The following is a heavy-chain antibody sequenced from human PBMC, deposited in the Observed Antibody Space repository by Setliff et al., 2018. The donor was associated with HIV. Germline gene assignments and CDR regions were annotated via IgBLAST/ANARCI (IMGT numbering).Heavy chain of an antibody. D-gene: IGHD4-17*01. CDR2: ISSRSSTI. CDR1: GFTFSSYS. V-gene: IGHV3-48*04. CDR3: MTDPTVTTNSWFDP. J-gene: IGHJ5*02. Sequence: QPGGSLRLSCAASGFTFSSYSMNWVRQAPGKGLEWVSYISSRSSTIYYTDSVKGRFTISRDNAKNSLFLQMNSLRAEDTAVYYCMTDPTVTTNSWFDPWGQGTLVTVSS.